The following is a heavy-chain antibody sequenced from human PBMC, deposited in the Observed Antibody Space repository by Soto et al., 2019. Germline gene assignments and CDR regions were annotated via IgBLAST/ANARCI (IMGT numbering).Heavy chain of an antibody. CDR3: AIEPVYSGVLTGFFPDY. CDR2: IKSKADGGTT. Sequence: GGSLRLSCTASGFAFKDAWMGWVRQAPGKGLEWAGRIKSKADGGTTDYAAPLKDRFTISRDDSKNTLYLQMNSLRIEDAAVYYCAIEPVYSGVLTGFFPDYWGQGALVTVSS. D-gene: IGHD3-9*01. CDR1: GFAFKDAW. J-gene: IGHJ4*02. V-gene: IGHV3-15*01.